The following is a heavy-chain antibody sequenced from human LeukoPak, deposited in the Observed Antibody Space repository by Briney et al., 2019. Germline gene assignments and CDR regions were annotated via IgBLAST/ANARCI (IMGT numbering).Heavy chain of an antibody. V-gene: IGHV3-30*02. D-gene: IGHD5-24*01. J-gene: IGHJ4*02. CDR2: IRNGGSNK. CDR1: GFIFSSYG. Sequence: PGGSLRLSCAASGFIFSSYGMHWVRQAPGKGLEWVAFIRNGGSNKYYADSVKGRFTISRDNSKNSLYLQMNSLRAEDTALYYCAKGSPKRDPLFDYWGQGTLVTVSS. CDR3: AKGSPKRDPLFDY.